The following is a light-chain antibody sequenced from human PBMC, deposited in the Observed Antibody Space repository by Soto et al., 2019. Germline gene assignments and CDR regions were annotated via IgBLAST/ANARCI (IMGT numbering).Light chain of an antibody. CDR3: AAWDDSLNGYV. CDR1: SSNIGSNT. CDR2: SNN. V-gene: IGLV1-44*01. Sequence: QSVLTHPHSASGTPGQMVTISCSGSSSNIGSNTVNWYQQLPGTAPKLLIYSNNQRPSGVPDRFSGSKSGTSASLAISGLQSEDEADYYCAAWDDSLNGYVFGTGTKVTVL. J-gene: IGLJ1*01.